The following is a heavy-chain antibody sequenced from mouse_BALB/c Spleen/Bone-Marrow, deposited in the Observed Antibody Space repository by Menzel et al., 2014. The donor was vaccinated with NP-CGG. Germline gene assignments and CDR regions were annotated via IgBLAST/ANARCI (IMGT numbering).Heavy chain of an antibody. Sequence: EVQLQQSGAELVKPGASVKLSCTASGFNIKDTYMHWVKQRPEQGLEWIGRIDPANGNTKYDPKFQGKATITADTSSSTACLQLSSLTSEDTAVYYCARYNYVSSQFAYWGQGTLVTVSA. CDR1: GFNIKDTY. D-gene: IGHD1-1*01. V-gene: IGHV14-3*02. CDR3: ARYNYVSSQFAY. CDR2: IDPANGNT. J-gene: IGHJ3*01.